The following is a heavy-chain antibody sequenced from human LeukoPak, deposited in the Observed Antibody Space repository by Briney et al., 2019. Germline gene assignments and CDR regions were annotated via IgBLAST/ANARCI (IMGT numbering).Heavy chain of an antibody. Sequence: TGGSLRLSCAASGFTFSSYGMHWVRQAPGKGLEWVAFIRYDGSNKYYADSVKGRFTISRDNSKNTLYLQMNSLRAEDTAVYYCAKDRAGVGMVRGVIISWGQGTLVTVSS. CDR2: IRYDGSNK. CDR3: AKDRAGVGMVRGVIIS. D-gene: IGHD3-10*01. J-gene: IGHJ4*02. CDR1: GFTFSSYG. V-gene: IGHV3-30*02.